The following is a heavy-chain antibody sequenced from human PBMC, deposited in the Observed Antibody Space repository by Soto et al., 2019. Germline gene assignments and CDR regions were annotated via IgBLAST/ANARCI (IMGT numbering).Heavy chain of an antibody. D-gene: IGHD6-13*01. CDR1: GGTFSSYT. V-gene: IGHV1-69*02. Sequence: GASVKVSCKASGGTFSSYTSSWVRQAPGQGLEWMGRIIPILGIANYAQKFQGRVTITADKSTSTAYMELSSLRSEDTAVYYCALKQQLGSNWFDPWGQGTLVTVSS. CDR3: ALKQQLGSNWFDP. CDR2: IIPILGIA. J-gene: IGHJ5*02.